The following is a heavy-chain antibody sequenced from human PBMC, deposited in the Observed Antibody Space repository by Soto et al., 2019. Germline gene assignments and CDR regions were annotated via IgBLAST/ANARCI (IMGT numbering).Heavy chain of an antibody. CDR1: GLTFSRYW. J-gene: IGHJ2*01. Sequence: EVQVVESGGGLVQPGGSLTLSCAVSGLTFSRYWMHWVRQAPGKGLVWVSQINTDGSNTNYAASVKGRFTIPRDNAKSRADRQMNRLRVDDAAVYYCASLTTLADLFDLWGRGALVTVSS. D-gene: IGHD4-17*01. V-gene: IGHV3-74*01. CDR2: INTDGSNT. CDR3: ASLTTLADLFDL.